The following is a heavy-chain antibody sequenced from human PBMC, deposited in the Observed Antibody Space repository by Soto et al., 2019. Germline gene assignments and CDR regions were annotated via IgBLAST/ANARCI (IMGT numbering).Heavy chain of an antibody. D-gene: IGHD2-2*01. CDR3: ARTHSYCSSTSCYPLRYYYYYYYMDV. J-gene: IGHJ6*03. Sequence: ASVKVSCKASGYTFTSYDINWVRQATGQGLEWMGWMNPNSGNTGYAQKFQGRVTMTRNTSISTAYMEVSSLRSEDTAVYYCARTHSYCSSTSCYPLRYYYYYYYMDVWGKGTTVTVSS. CDR1: GYTFTSYD. V-gene: IGHV1-8*01. CDR2: MNPNSGNT.